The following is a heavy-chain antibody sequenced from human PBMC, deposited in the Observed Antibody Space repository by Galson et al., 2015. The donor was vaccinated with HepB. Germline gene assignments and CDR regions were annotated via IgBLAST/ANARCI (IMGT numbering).Heavy chain of an antibody. CDR3: ARITNYYYYYYMDV. CDR1: GGSISSYY. J-gene: IGHJ6*03. V-gene: IGHV4-59*08. CDR2: IYYSGST. Sequence: SEPLSLTCTVSGGSISSYYWSWIRQPPGKGLEWIGYIYYSGSTNYNPSLKSRVTISVDTSKNQFSLKLTSVTAADTTVFYCARITNYYYYYYMDVWGKGTTVTVSS.